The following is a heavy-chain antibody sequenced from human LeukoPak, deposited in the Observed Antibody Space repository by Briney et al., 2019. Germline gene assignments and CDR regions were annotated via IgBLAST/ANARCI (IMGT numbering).Heavy chain of an antibody. V-gene: IGHV4-39*01. Sequence: SETLSLTCTVSGGSISSSSYYWGWIRQPPGKGLEWIGSISYSGNTYYNPYNPSLESRVTISEDTSKNQFSLRLSSVTAADTAVYYCARHNLYYDSGGDYAWGHGTLVTVSS. CDR1: GGSISSSSYY. CDR2: ISYSGNT. CDR3: ARHNLYYDSGGDYA. D-gene: IGHD3-22*01. J-gene: IGHJ4*01.